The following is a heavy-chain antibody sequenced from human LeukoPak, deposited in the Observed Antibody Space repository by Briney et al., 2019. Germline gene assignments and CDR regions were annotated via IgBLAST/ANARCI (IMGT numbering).Heavy chain of an antibody. V-gene: IGHV4-34*01. J-gene: IGHJ4*02. CDR3: ARGRVYYGSGTTATYFDY. CDR1: GGSFSGYY. D-gene: IGHD3-10*01. Sequence: SETLFLTCAVYGGSFSGYYWSWIRQPPGKGLEWIGEINHSGSTNYNPSLKSRVTISVDTSKNQFSLKLSSVTAADTAVYYCARGRVYYGSGTTATYFDYWGQGTLVTVSS. CDR2: INHSGST.